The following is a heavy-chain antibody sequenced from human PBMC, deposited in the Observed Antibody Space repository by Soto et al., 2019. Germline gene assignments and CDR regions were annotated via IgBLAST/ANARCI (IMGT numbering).Heavy chain of an antibody. CDR2: IYWNDDK. J-gene: IGHJ4*02. V-gene: IGHV2-5*01. CDR3: AHTWGLPFDY. D-gene: IGHD3-16*01. CDR1: GFSLRTTGVG. Sequence: QITLKESGPTLVKPTQTLTLTCTYSGFSLRTTGVGVGWIRQPPGKALEWLGIIYWNDDKRYSPSLKSRFTLTSDISKSQVVLTMTNMDPVDTATYYCAHTWGLPFDYWGQGTLVIFSS.